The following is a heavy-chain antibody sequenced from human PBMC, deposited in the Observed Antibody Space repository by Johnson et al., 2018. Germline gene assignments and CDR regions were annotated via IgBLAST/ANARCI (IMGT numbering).Heavy chain of an antibody. CDR3: AKGGGPNYYYYYGMEV. CDR2: ISWNSGSI. CDR1: GFNLDEYV. V-gene: IGHV3-9*01. Sequence: VQLVESGGGLVQPGGSLRLSCAVSGFNLDEYVMHWVRQAPGKGLEWVSGISWNSGSIGYAGSVKGRVTISRDNAKKSLYLQIDSLRGEDTAVYYGAKGGGPNYYYYYGMEVWGQGTTVTVSS. J-gene: IGHJ6*02. D-gene: IGHD3-16*01.